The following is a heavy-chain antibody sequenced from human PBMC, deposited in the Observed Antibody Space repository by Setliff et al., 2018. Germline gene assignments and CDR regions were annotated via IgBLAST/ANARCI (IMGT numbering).Heavy chain of an antibody. Sequence: GSGPTLVNPTQTLTLTCTFSGFSLSTSGMCVSWIRQPPGKALEWLARIDWDDDKYYSTSLKTRLTISKDTSKNQVVLTMTNMDPVDTATYYCAHGGDFWSGYWGGGPRKVGYYFDYWGQGTLVTVSS. V-gene: IGHV2-70*12. CDR1: GFSLSTSGMC. D-gene: IGHD3-3*01. CDR2: IDWDDDK. J-gene: IGHJ4*02. CDR3: AHGGDFWSGYWGGGPRKVGYYFDY.